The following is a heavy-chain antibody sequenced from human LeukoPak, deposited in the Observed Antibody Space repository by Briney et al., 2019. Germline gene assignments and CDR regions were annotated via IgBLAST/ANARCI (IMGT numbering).Heavy chain of an antibody. V-gene: IGHV3-23*01. CDR1: GFIFSSHV. D-gene: IGHD3-10*01. CDR2: LNGSRKDT. Sequence: GGSLRLSCAASGFIFSSHVIRWVREAPGRGLEWVSSLNGSRKDTFYAHSVKGRFTISRDNSRNELFLQMNSLTSGDTAEYYCAKSRATGTYPGRFDYWGLGILVTVSS. J-gene: IGHJ4*02. CDR3: AKSRATGTYPGRFDY.